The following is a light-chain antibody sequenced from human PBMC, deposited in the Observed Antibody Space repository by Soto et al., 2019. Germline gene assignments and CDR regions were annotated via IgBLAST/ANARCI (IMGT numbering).Light chain of an antibody. CDR3: QQYSSYST. CDR1: QSISSW. Sequence: DIQMTQSPSTLSASVGDRVTITCRASQSISSWLAWYQQKPGKAPKLLIYHASSLESGVPSRFSGSGSGTEFTLTISSLLPDDFDAYYCQQYSSYSTFGQGTKVDIK. CDR2: HAS. J-gene: IGKJ1*01. V-gene: IGKV1-5*01.